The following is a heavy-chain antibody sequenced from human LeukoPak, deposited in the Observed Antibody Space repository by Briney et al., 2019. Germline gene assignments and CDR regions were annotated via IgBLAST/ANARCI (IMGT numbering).Heavy chain of an antibody. CDR1: GYTFTSCA. Sequence: ASVKVSCKASGYTFTSCAINWVRQAPGQGLAWLGWINTNTGNPTFAQGFTGRFVFSLDTSVSTAYLQISSLKAEDTAVYYCARAERWLQNDYWGQGTLVAVSS. CDR3: ARAERWLQNDY. V-gene: IGHV7-4-1*02. J-gene: IGHJ4*02. D-gene: IGHD5-24*01. CDR2: INTNTGNP.